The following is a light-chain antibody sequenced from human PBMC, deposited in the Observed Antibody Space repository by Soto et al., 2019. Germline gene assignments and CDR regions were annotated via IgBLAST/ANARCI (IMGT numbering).Light chain of an antibody. Sequence: EIVMTQSPATLSVSPGERGTVSCRASQSVSSNLAWYQQKPGQAPRLLIYGASTRATGIPARFSGSGSGTELTLTISSLQSEDFAVYYCQQYNNWPRTFGQGTKVEIK. CDR3: QQYNNWPRT. V-gene: IGKV3-15*01. CDR2: GAS. J-gene: IGKJ1*01. CDR1: QSVSSN.